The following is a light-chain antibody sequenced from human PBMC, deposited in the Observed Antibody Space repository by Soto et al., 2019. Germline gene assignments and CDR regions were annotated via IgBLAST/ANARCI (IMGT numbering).Light chain of an antibody. CDR1: QSISNY. Sequence: DIQMTQSPSSLSASVGDRVTITCRASQSISNYLNWYQQKPGKAPKFLIYAASNLQSGVPSRFSGSGSGTDFSLTISSLQPEDFATYYCQHAHNFPLTYGQGTKVDIK. J-gene: IGKJ1*01. CDR2: AAS. V-gene: IGKV1-39*01. CDR3: QHAHNFPLT.